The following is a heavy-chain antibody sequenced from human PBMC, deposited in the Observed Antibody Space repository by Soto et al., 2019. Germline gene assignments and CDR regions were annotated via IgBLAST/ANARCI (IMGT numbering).Heavy chain of an antibody. CDR2: IHNSGST. Sequence: TLSLTCTVSGGSISSYYWSWIRQPPGKGLEWIGYIHNSGSTNYNPSLKSRVTISLDTPKNQFSLTLSSVTAADTAVYYCARGAGWWDYWGQGILVTVSS. V-gene: IGHV4-59*01. J-gene: IGHJ4*02. D-gene: IGHD6-19*01. CDR3: ARGAGWWDY. CDR1: GGSISSYY.